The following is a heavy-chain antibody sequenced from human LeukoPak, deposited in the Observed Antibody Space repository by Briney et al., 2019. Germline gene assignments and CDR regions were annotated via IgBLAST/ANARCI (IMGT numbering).Heavy chain of an antibody. CDR2: ISGSGGST. D-gene: IGHD6-13*01. J-gene: IGHJ4*02. Sequence: GGSLRLSCAASGFTFSSYAMSWVRQALGKGLEWVSAISGSGGSTYYADSVKGRFTISRDNSKNTLYLQMNSLRAEDTAVYYCANEISSSWYISGGLLDYWGQGTLVTVSS. CDR1: GFTFSSYA. V-gene: IGHV3-23*01. CDR3: ANEISSSWYISGGLLDY.